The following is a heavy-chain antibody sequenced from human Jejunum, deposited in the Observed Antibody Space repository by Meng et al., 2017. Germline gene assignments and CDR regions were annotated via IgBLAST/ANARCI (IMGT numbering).Heavy chain of an antibody. Sequence: GESLKISCVASGFTLGNYAMNWVRQAPGKGLEWVSSSSSDGGTYYPDSVKGRFTISRDNSRNTLYLQMNSLRAEDTAIYYCARRLGVIGDCWGQGTLVTVSS. CDR1: GFTLGNYA. V-gene: IGHV3-23*01. J-gene: IGHJ4*02. CDR2: SSSSDGGT. CDR3: ARRLGVIGDC. D-gene: IGHD3-22*01.